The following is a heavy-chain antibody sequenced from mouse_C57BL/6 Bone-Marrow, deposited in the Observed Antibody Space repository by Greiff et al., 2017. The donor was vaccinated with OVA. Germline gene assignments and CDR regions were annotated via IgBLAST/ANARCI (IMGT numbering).Heavy chain of an antibody. J-gene: IGHJ2*01. CDR1: GFTFSDFY. CDR3: ARDRDFDY. V-gene: IGHV7-1*01. Sequence: EVNVVESGGGLVQSGRSLRLSCATSGFTFSDFYMEWVRQAPGKGLEWIAASRNKANDYTTEYSASVKGRFIVSRDTSQSILYLQMNALRAEDTAIYYCARDRDFDYWGQGTTLTVSS. CDR2: SRNKANDYTT.